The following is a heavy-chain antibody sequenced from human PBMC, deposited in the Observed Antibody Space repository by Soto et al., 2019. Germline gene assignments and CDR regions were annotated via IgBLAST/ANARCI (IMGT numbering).Heavy chain of an antibody. CDR3: AHSPTPIVVVPAALNWFDP. D-gene: IGHD2-2*01. CDR1: GFSLSTSGVG. V-gene: IGHV2-5*02. J-gene: IGHJ5*02. Sequence: SGPTLVNPTQTLTLTCTFSGFSLSTSGVGVGWIRQPPGKALEWLALIYWDDDKRYSPSLKSRLTITKDTSKNQVVLTMTNMDPVDTATYYCAHSPTPIVVVPAALNWFDPWGQGTLVTVSS. CDR2: IYWDDDK.